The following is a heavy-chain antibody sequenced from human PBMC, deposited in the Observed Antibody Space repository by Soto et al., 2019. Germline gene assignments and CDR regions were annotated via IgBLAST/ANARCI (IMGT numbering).Heavy chain of an antibody. V-gene: IGHV4-39*01. CDR1: PGSITGSSYY. Sequence: PSETLSLTCTVSPGSITGSSYYWGWIRQPPGKGLEWIGNIYYSGNTYYNPSLNSRATISVDTSKSSLSLKVRSVTAADTGVYFCARSKGVGYSFAYWGQGTVVTVSS. D-gene: IGHD5-12*01. J-gene: IGHJ4*02. CDR3: ARSKGVGYSFAY. CDR2: IYYSGNT.